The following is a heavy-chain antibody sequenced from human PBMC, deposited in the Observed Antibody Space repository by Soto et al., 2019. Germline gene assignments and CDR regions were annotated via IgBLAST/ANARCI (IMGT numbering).Heavy chain of an antibody. CDR3: ARDLYVAAAGTKWDYYYGMDV. V-gene: IGHV1-46*01. Sequence: GASVKVSCKASGYTFTSYYMHWVRQAPGQGLEWMGIINPSGGSTSYAQKFQGRVTMTRDTSTSTVYMELSSLRSEDTAVYYCARDLYVAAAGTKWDYYYGMDVWGQGTTVTVSS. D-gene: IGHD6-13*01. CDR2: INPSGGST. J-gene: IGHJ6*02. CDR1: GYTFTSYY.